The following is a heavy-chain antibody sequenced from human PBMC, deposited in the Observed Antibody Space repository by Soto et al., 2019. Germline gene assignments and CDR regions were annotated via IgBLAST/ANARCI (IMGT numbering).Heavy chain of an antibody. Sequence: GGSLRLSCAASGFTFSSYWMTWVRQAPGKGLEWVANIKQDGSEKYYVDSVKGRFTISRDNAKNSLYLQMNSLRAEDTAVYYFARYGYYYGMDVWRQGTTVTVSS. CDR2: IKQDGSEK. D-gene: IGHD3-10*01. V-gene: IGHV3-7*03. CDR1: GFTFSSYW. CDR3: ARYGYYYGMDV. J-gene: IGHJ6*02.